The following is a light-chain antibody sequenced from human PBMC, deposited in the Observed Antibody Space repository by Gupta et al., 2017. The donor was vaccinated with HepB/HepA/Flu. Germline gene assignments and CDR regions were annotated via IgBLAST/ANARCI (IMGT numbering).Light chain of an antibody. V-gene: IGKV3-11*01. CDR2: DTS. Sequence: EIVLTQSPATLSLSPVEGASLSCRASQSIGSYLAWYQQKPGQPPRLIIYDTSKSAMGTPDRFSGSGYEKDFTLTSRRREDEDSAVYYAQQRDTSCTFGQGTKLEIK. J-gene: IGKJ2*02. CDR3: QQRDTSCT. CDR1: QSIGSY.